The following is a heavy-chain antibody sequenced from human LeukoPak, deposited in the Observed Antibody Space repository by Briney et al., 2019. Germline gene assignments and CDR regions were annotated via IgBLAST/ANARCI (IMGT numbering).Heavy chain of an antibody. CDR1: GGSISSSSYY. Sequence: SETLSLTCTVSGGSISSSSYYWGWIRQPPGKGLEWIGYIYYSGSTNYNPSLKSRVTISVDTSKNQFSLKLSSVIAADTAVYYCARDGVVGATMEYNWFDPWGQGTLVTVSS. J-gene: IGHJ5*02. D-gene: IGHD1-26*01. CDR3: ARDGVVGATMEYNWFDP. CDR2: IYYSGST. V-gene: IGHV4-61*01.